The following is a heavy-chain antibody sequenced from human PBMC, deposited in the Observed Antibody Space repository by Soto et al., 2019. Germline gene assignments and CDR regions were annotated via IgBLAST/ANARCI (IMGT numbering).Heavy chain of an antibody. CDR1: GYTFTSYA. Sequence: ASLKVSCKASGYTFTSYAMPCVRQAPGERLEWMGWLNAGTVNTTYSQKYQGRVTSTRDTSASTAYTELRSSRSEDTAVYYCARDLPPASMVRGGNYGMDVWGKGNPVTVSS. CDR3: ARDLPPASMVRGGNYGMDV. D-gene: IGHD3-10*01. J-gene: IGHJ6*04. CDR2: LNAGTVNT. V-gene: IGHV1-3*01.